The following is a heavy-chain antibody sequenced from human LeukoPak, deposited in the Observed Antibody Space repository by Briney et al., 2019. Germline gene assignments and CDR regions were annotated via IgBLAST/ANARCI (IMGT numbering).Heavy chain of an antibody. CDR1: GGSFSGYY. CDR3: ARGLGTPSQISPPNSSGLGFDY. V-gene: IGHV4-34*01. D-gene: IGHD6-19*01. CDR2: INHSGST. J-gene: IGHJ4*02. Sequence: SETLSLTCAVYGGSFSGYYWSWIRQPPGKGLEWIGEINHSGSTNYNPSLKSRVAISVDTSKNQFSLKLSSVTAADTAVYYCARGLGTPSQISPPNSSGLGFDYWGQGTLVTVSS.